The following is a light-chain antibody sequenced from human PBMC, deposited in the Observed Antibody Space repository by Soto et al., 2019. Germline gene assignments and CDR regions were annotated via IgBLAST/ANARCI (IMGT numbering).Light chain of an antibody. Sequence: NFMLTQPLSVSESPGKTVTISCTRSSGSIAINYVQWYQQRPGSAPTTVIFEDDQRPSGVPDRFSGSIDRSSNSASLTISGLKTEDEADYYCQSFDSNDHGVFGGGTQLTVL. CDR3: QSFDSNDHGV. CDR2: EDD. J-gene: IGLJ3*02. CDR1: SGSIAINY. V-gene: IGLV6-57*04.